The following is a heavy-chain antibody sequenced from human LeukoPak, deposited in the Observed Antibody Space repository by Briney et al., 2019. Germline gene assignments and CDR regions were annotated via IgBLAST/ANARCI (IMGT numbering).Heavy chain of an antibody. V-gene: IGHV3-30*18. CDR1: GFTFSRYG. CDR2: ILYDGSNK. J-gene: IGHJ4*02. CDR3: AKDDGYSYGKFDY. D-gene: IGHD5-18*01. Sequence: PGGSLRLSCVASGFTFSRYGMHWVRQAPGKGLEWAAVILYDGSNKYYADSVKGRFTISRDNSKNTLYLQMNSLRAEDTAVYYCAKDDGYSYGKFDYWGQGALVTVSS.